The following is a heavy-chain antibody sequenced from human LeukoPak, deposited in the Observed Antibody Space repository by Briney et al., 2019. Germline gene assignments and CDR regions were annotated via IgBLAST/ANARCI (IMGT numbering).Heavy chain of an antibody. CDR3: AKDNRRHYTSGPNPDSLH. D-gene: IGHD6-19*01. V-gene: IGHV3-23*01. J-gene: IGHJ4*02. Sequence: GGSLRLSCAASGFTFSSYAITWVRQAPGKGLEWVSAVSSNGAKTYYADSVKGRFTISRDNYKNMVFLQMNSLRAEDTAVYYCAKDNRRHYTSGPNPDSLHWGQGALVTVSS. CDR2: VSSNGAKT. CDR1: GFTFSSYA.